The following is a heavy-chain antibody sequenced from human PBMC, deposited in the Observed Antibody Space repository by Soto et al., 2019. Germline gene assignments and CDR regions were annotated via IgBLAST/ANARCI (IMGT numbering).Heavy chain of an antibody. V-gene: IGHV3-23*01. J-gene: IGHJ4*02. CDR3: AKSPGMYYYDSSGYYLYAY. Sequence: GGSLRLSCAASGFTFSSYAMSWVRQAPGKGLEWVSAISGSGVSTYYADSVKGRFTISRDNSKNTLYLQMNSLRAEDTAVYYCAKSPGMYYYDSSGYYLYAYWGQGTRVTVSS. D-gene: IGHD3-22*01. CDR2: ISGSGVST. CDR1: GFTFSSYA.